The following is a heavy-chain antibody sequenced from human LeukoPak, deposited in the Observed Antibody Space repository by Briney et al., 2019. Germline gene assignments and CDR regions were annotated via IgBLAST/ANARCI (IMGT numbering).Heavy chain of an antibody. Sequence: GGSLRLSCAASGFTFSSYAMSWVRQAPGKGLEWVSAISGSGGSTYYADSVKGRFTISRDNSKNTLYLQMNSLRAEDTAVYYCAKNSNPTTVDDTNFDYWGQGTLVTVSS. CDR3: AKNSNPTTVDDTNFDY. V-gene: IGHV3-23*01. J-gene: IGHJ4*02. D-gene: IGHD4-23*01. CDR1: GFTFSSYA. CDR2: ISGSGGST.